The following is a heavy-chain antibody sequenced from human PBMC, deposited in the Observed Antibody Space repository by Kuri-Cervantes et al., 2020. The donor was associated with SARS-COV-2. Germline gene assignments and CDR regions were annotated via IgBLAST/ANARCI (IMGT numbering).Heavy chain of an antibody. Sequence: GGSLRLSCAASGFTFRTYSMSWVRQAPGKGLEWVAVISYDGSNKYYADSVKGRFTISRDNSKNTLYLQMNSLRAEDTAVYYCARDLRLGKSVDHWGQGTLVTVSS. D-gene: IGHD7-27*01. CDR3: ARDLRLGKSVDH. CDR2: ISYDGSNK. J-gene: IGHJ5*02. V-gene: IGHV3-30*03. CDR1: GFTFRTYS.